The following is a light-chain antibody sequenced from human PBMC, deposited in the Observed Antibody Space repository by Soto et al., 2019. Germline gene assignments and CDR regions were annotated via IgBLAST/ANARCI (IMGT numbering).Light chain of an antibody. CDR2: GAS. V-gene: IGKV3-15*01. J-gene: IGKJ1*01. CDR3: QQYNNWPRT. Sequence: EIVMTQSPATLSVSPGERATLSCRASQSISSNLAWYQQKPGQAPRLLIYGASTRATGIPASFSGSGSGTEFTLTISSLQSEDFAVYYCQQYNNWPRTFGQESKV. CDR1: QSISSN.